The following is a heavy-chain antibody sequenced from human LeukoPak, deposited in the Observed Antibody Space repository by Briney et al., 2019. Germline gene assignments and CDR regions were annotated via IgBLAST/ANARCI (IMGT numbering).Heavy chain of an antibody. V-gene: IGHV3-7*05. Sequence: GESLRLSCVVSGFTFSRYWTSWVHQAPGKGLEWVANIKSDGSEKYYVDSVKGRFTISRDNAKNSLYLQMNSLSAEDTAIYYCSKGQELDDGVLESWGRGTLVTVSS. CDR1: GFTFSRYW. J-gene: IGHJ4*02. D-gene: IGHD1-1*01. CDR3: SKGQELDDGVLES. CDR2: IKSDGSEK.